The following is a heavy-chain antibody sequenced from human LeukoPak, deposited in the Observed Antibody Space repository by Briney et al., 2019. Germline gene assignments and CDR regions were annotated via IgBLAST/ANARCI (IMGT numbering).Heavy chain of an antibody. V-gene: IGHV4-39*01. Sequence: SETLSLTCTVSGGSISSTTYYWGWIRQPRGKGLEWIGTIYYSGTTSYNPSLKSRVTMSVDTSKNQFSLKLSSVTAADTGVYYCGRQRAGATDYWGQGTLVTVSS. CDR1: GGSISSTTYY. CDR2: IYYSGTT. J-gene: IGHJ4*02. D-gene: IGHD1-26*01. CDR3: GRQRAGATDY.